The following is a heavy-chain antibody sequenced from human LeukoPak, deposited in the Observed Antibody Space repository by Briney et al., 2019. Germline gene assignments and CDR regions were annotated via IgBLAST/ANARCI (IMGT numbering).Heavy chain of an antibody. CDR1: GDSISSSSSY. V-gene: IGHV4-61*02. J-gene: IGHJ4*02. D-gene: IGHD2-21*01. CDR2: IYTSGST. CDR3: ARSRKGGEDY. Sequence: PSETLSLTCTVSGDSISSSSSYWSWIRQPAGKGLEWIGRIYTSGSTNYNPSLRSRVTISVDTSKNQFSLKLSSVTAADTAVYYCARSRKGGEDYWGQGTLVTVSS.